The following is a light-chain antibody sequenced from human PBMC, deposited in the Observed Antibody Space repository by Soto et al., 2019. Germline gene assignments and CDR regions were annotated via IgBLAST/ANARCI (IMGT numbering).Light chain of an antibody. J-gene: IGLJ3*02. V-gene: IGLV1-40*01. CDR1: GSNIGAGYD. CDR2: GNT. CDR3: AAWDDSLNGQV. Sequence: QSVLTQPPSVSGAPGQRVTLSCTGSGSNIGAGYDVDWYQHLPSTAPKVLIYGNTNRPSGVPDRFSGSKSGTSASLAITGLQAEDEADYYCAAWDDSLNGQVFGGGTKLTVL.